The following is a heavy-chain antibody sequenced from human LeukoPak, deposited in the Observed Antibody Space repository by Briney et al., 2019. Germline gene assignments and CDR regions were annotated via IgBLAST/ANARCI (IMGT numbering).Heavy chain of an antibody. CDR3: ASFEYSSSSDAESNWFDP. J-gene: IGHJ5*02. CDR1: GGSFSGYY. Sequence: PSETLSLTCAVYGGSFSGYYWSWIRQPPGKGLEWIGEINHSGSTNYNPSLKSRVTISVDTSKNQFSLKLSSVTAADTAVYYCASFEYSSSSDAESNWFDPWGQGTLVTVSS. V-gene: IGHV4-34*01. D-gene: IGHD6-6*01. CDR2: INHSGST.